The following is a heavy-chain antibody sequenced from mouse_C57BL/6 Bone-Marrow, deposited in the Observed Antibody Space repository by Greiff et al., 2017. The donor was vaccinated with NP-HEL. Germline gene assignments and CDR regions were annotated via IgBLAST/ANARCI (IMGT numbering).Heavy chain of an antibody. V-gene: IGHV1-81*01. CDR1: GYTFTSYG. J-gene: IGHJ2*01. CDR3: ARRVIYYGNY. CDR2: IYPRSGNT. Sequence: QVQLKQSGAELARPGASVKLSCKASGYTFTSYGISWVKQRTGQGLEWIGEIYPRSGNTYYNEKFKGKATLTADKSSSTAYMELRSLTSEDSAVYFCARRVIYYGNYWGQGTTLTVSS. D-gene: IGHD2-1*01.